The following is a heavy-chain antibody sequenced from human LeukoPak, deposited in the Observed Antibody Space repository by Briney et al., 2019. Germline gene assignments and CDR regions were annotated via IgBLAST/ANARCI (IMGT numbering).Heavy chain of an antibody. CDR3: AREEEYSSSSPDY. J-gene: IGHJ4*02. CDR1: GFTFSSYS. Sequence: GGSLRPSCAASGFTFSSYSMNWVRQAPGKGLEWVSSISSSSSNIYYADSVKGRFTISRDNAKNSLTLQMNSLRAEDTAVYYCAREEEYSSSSPDYWGQGTLVTVSS. D-gene: IGHD6-6*01. V-gene: IGHV3-21*01. CDR2: ISSSSSNI.